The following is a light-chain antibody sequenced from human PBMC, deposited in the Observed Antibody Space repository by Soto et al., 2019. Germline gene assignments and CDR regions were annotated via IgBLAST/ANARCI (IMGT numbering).Light chain of an antibody. J-gene: IGKJ1*01. Sequence: DIQMTQSPSSLSAFVGDRFTITCRASQTSGTFINWYQQKPGTAPRLLIYEASNLQSGVPSRFSGSGSGTDFVLTISSLQPEDFATYFCQQTYNTPQTFGQGTKVDIK. CDR3: QQTYNTPQT. CDR2: EAS. CDR1: QTSGTF. V-gene: IGKV1-39*01.